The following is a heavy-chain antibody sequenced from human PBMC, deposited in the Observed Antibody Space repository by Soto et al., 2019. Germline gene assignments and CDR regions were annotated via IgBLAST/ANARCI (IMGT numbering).Heavy chain of an antibody. V-gene: IGHV3-7*03. CDR1: GFTLSNYW. Sequence: LRLSCAASGFTLSNYWMTWVRQAPGKGLEWVANINKDGSQKNYVDSVKGRFTIARDNGQNSLSLQINSLRVEDTAVYYCAITNCSSTSCWYYYYGMDVWGQGTTVTVSS. CDR3: AITNCSSTSCWYYYYGMDV. J-gene: IGHJ6*02. CDR2: INKDGSQK. D-gene: IGHD2-2*01.